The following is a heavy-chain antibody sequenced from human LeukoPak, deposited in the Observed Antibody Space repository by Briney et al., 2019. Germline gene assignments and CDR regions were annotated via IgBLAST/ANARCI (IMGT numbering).Heavy chain of an antibody. D-gene: IGHD2-2*01. J-gene: IGHJ4*02. CDR2: ISSSGSTI. CDR3: ARLEGGYCSSTSCYEFDY. Sequence: GATLRLSCAAPGFTFSSYKMNWVRQAPGKGLEWVSYISSSGSTICYADSVKGRFTISRDNAKNSLYLQMNSLRAEDTAVYYCARLEGGYCSSTSCYEFDYWGQGTLVTVSS. V-gene: IGHV3-48*03. CDR1: GFTFSSYK.